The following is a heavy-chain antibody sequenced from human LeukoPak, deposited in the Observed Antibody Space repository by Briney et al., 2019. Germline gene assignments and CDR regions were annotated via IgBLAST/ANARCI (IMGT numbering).Heavy chain of an antibody. J-gene: IGHJ4*02. CDR2: INHSGST. CDR1: GGSFSGYY. D-gene: IGHD3-10*01. Sequence: PSETLSLTRAVYGGSFSGYYWSWIRQPPGKGLEWIGEINHSGSTNYNPSLKSRVTISVDTSKNQFSLKLSSVTAADTAVYYCARGRNSYGSGSYFNYPLGYWGQGTLVTVSS. CDR3: ARGRNSYGSGSYFNYPLGY. V-gene: IGHV4-34*01.